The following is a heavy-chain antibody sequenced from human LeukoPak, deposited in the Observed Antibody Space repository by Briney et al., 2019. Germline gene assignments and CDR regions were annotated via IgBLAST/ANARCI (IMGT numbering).Heavy chain of an antibody. CDR1: GGSFSGYY. CDR3: ASGGRGRIAVAGTNAFDI. Sequence: SETLSLTCAVYGGSFSGYYWSWIRQPPGKGLEWIGEINHSGSTNYNPSLKSRVTISVDTSKNQSSLKLSSVTAADTAVYYCASGGRGRIAVAGTNAFDIWGQGTMVTVSS. CDR2: INHSGST. D-gene: IGHD6-19*01. J-gene: IGHJ3*02. V-gene: IGHV4-34*01.